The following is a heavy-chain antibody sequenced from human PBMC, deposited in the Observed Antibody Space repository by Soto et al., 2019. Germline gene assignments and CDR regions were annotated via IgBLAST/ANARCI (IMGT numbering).Heavy chain of an antibody. CDR3: ARMATFGSLNWFDP. V-gene: IGHV1-8*01. Sequence: ASVKVSCKASGYSFTNNDVNWVRRATGQGLEWMGWMNPGSGDTGYAQKFQGRVTMTRDISIATAYMELSSLRSDDTAIYYCARMATFGSLNWFDPWGQGTLVTVSS. J-gene: IGHJ5*02. CDR1: GYSFTNND. CDR2: MNPGSGDT. D-gene: IGHD3-16*01.